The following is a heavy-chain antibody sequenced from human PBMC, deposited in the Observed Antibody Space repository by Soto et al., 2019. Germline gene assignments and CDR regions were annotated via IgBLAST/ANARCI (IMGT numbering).Heavy chain of an antibody. D-gene: IGHD3-22*01. Sequence: GGSLRLSCTASGFTFSSYAMSWVRQAPGKELEWVAAIWYDGINKYYADSVKGRFTISRDNSKNTLYLQMNSLRAEDTAVYYCAREPVTMIVVAPGYWGQGTLVTVSS. V-gene: IGHV3-33*01. CDR2: IWYDGINK. CDR3: AREPVTMIVVAPGY. CDR1: GFTFSSYA. J-gene: IGHJ4*02.